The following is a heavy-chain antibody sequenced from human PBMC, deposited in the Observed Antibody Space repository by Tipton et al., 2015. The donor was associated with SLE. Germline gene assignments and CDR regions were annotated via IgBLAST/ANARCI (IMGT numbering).Heavy chain of an antibody. V-gene: IGHV4-38-2*02. CDR1: GYSISSGFY. CDR2: MYHSGSS. CDR3: ARTGSLYSSGWYQ. D-gene: IGHD6-19*01. Sequence: TLSLTCTVSGYSISSGFYWGWIRQPPGKGLEWIGSMYHSGSSYYNPSLKSRVTISVDTSKNQFSLKLSSVTAADTAVYYCARTGSLYSSGWYQWGQGTLVTVSS. J-gene: IGHJ4*02.